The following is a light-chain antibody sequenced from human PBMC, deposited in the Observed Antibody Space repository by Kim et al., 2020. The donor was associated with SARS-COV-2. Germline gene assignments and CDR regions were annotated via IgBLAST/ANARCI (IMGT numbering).Light chain of an antibody. V-gene: IGLV7-43*01. CDR2: STN. Sequence: PGGAVTLACGSSTGAVTSDYYANWVQQKPGQAPRALIYSTNNKPSWTPARFSGCLLGDKAALTLSAVQPEDEADYYCLLAYRGVWVFGGGTQLTVL. CDR1: TGAVTSDYY. CDR3: LLAYRGVWV. J-gene: IGLJ3*02.